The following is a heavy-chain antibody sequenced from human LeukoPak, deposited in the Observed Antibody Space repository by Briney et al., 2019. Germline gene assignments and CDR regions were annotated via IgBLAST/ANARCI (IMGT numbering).Heavy chain of an antibody. CDR2: INHSGST. CDR1: GGSFSGYY. D-gene: IGHD3-22*01. V-gene: IGHV4-34*01. Sequence: SSETLSLTCAVYGGSFSGYYWSWIRQPPGKGLEWIGEINHSGSTNYNPSLKSRVTISVDTSKNQFSLKLSSVTAADTAVYYCARGALDSSGFFDYWGQGTLVTVSS. CDR3: ARGALDSSGFFDY. J-gene: IGHJ4*02.